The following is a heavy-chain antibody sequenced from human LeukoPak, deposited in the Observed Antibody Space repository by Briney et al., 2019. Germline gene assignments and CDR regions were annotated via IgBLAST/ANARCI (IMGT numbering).Heavy chain of an antibody. CDR3: ARLRNYYDRSGYKQLWFDP. CDR1: GGSISSYH. D-gene: IGHD3-22*01. CDR2: MYYSGST. Sequence: PSETLSLTCTVSGGSISSYHWSWIRQPPGKGLEWIENMYYSGSTNYNPSLRSRVTISVDTSKNQFSLKLSSVTAADTAVYYCARLRNYYDRSGYKQLWFDPWGQGTLVTVSS. V-gene: IGHV4-59*01. J-gene: IGHJ5*02.